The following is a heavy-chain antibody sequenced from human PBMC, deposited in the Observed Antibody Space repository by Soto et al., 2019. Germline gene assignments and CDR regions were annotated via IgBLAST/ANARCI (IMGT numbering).Heavy chain of an antibody. CDR3: ARDAPPPELRFLEWHNYDYNGMDV. Sequence: QVQVVQSGDEVKETGASVRVSCKTSGYSFTAYGISWVRQAPGQGLEWMGWISCYNGKTKYAQKVQGRVTMTTDTTTSTGYMEVRRLRSYDTAIYYCARDAPPPELRFLEWHNYDYNGMDVWGQGTTVTVSS. CDR2: ISCYNGKT. CDR1: GYSFTAYG. D-gene: IGHD3-3*01. V-gene: IGHV1-18*01. J-gene: IGHJ6*02.